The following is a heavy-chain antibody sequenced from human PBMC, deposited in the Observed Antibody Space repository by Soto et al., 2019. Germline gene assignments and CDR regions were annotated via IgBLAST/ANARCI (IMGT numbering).Heavy chain of an antibody. J-gene: IGHJ5*02. CDR3: GREENRLLCLGWPQPHAHKWLEP. CDR2: ISPSGGST. CDR1: GYTFTSDY. Sequence: QVHLVQSGAEVKKPGASVKVSCKASGYTFTSDYINWVRQAPGQGLEWMGKISPSGGSTSYAQKCQVRVTITRDTSTRTVYMELSSLRSEDTAVYYCGREENRLLCLGWPQPHAHKWLEPWGQGTLVTVSS. D-gene: IGHD3-10*02. V-gene: IGHV1-46*03.